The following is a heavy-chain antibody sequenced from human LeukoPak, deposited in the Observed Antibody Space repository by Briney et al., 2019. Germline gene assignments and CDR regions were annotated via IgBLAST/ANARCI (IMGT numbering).Heavy chain of an antibody. Sequence: GGSLRLSCAASGFTFSSYSMNWVRQAPGKGLEWASHITASGTAMFYADSVKGRFTISRDNAKNSLYLQMNSLRDEDTAVYYCASSGSYRFDYWGQGTLVTVSS. CDR1: GFTFSSYS. V-gene: IGHV3-48*02. J-gene: IGHJ4*02. CDR2: ITASGTAM. D-gene: IGHD1-26*01. CDR3: ASSGSYRFDY.